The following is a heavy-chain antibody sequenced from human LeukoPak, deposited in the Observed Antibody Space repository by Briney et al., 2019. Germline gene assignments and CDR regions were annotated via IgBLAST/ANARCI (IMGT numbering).Heavy chain of an antibody. D-gene: IGHD5-18*01. V-gene: IGHV1-69*01. CDR1: GGTFSSYA. CDR2: IIPIFGTA. Sequence: SVKVSCKASGGTFSSYAISCVRQAPGQGLEWMGGIIPIFGTANYAQKFQGRVTITADESTSTAYMELSSLRSEDTAVYYCARTAMVTSDYYYYYMDVWGKGTTVTVSS. CDR3: ARTAMVTSDYYYYYMDV. J-gene: IGHJ6*03.